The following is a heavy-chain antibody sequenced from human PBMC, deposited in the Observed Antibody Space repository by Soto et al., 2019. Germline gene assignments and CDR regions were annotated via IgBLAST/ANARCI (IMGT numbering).Heavy chain of an antibody. J-gene: IGHJ4*02. CDR1: GFTFSSYG. CDR2: ILYDGSDK. D-gene: IGHD3-10*01. CDR3: AKAGGGFGDFVHH. V-gene: IGHV3-30*18. Sequence: QVQLVESGGSVVQPGRSLRLSCAASGFTFSSYGMHWVRQAPGKGLEWVTGILYDGSDKYYADSVKGRFTISRENSKNTLYLQMNSLHTEDSAVYYCAKAGGGFGDFVHHWGQGTPVTVSS.